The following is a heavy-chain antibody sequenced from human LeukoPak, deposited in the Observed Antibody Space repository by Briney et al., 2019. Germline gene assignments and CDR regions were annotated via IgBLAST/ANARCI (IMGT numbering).Heavy chain of an antibody. CDR3: ARGDSGSYYY. V-gene: IGHV1-8*02. Sequence: GASVKVSCKASGYTFTGYYMHWVRQATGQGLEWMGWMNPNSGNTGYAQKFQGRVTMTRNTSISTAYMELSSLRSEDTAVYYCARGDSGSYYYWGQGTLVTVSS. D-gene: IGHD3-10*01. CDR1: GYTFTGYY. CDR2: MNPNSGNT. J-gene: IGHJ4*02.